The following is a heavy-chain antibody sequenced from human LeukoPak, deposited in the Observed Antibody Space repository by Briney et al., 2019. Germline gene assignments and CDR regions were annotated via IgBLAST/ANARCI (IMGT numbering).Heavy chain of an antibody. CDR3: ARYRTVTGLFDY. CDR2: INHSGST. V-gene: IGHV4-34*01. CDR1: GGSFSGYY. J-gene: IGHJ4*02. D-gene: IGHD4-17*01. Sequence: PSETLSLTCAVYGGSFSGYYWSWIRQPPGKGLEWIGEINHSGSTNYNPSLKSRVTISVDTSKNQFSLKLSSVTAADTAVYYCARYRTVTGLFDYWGQGTLVTVSS.